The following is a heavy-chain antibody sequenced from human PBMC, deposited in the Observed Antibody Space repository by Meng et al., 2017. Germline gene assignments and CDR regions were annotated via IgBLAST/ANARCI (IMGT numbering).Heavy chain of an antibody. J-gene: IGHJ6*02. CDR1: GFTFNSHW. CDR3: SRGMTDIVVVPAAMTLQYCSGGSCYYVYYYGMDV. Sequence: GESLKISCAASGFTFNSHWMSWVRQAPGKGLEWVSNIKQDGSEKYYVDSVKGRFTISRDNAKNSLYLQMNSLRAEDTAVYYCSRGMTDIVVVPAAMTLQYCSGGSCYYVYYYGMDVWGQGTTVTVSS. CDR2: IKQDGSEK. D-gene: IGHD2-2*01. V-gene: IGHV3-7*01.